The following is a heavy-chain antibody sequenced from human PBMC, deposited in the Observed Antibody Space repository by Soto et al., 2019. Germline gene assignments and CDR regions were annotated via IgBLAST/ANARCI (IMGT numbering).Heavy chain of an antibody. D-gene: IGHD3-10*01. CDR2: IYYSGST. J-gene: IGHJ4*02. V-gene: IGHV4-30-4*01. Sequence: PSETLSLTCTVSGGSISSGDYYWSWIRQPPGKGLEWIGYIYYSGSTYYNPSLKSRVTISVDTSKNQFSLKLSSVTAADTAVYYCARANVLYGSGSFVPDFWGQGTLVTVFS. CDR1: GGSISSGDYY. CDR3: ARANVLYGSGSFVPDF.